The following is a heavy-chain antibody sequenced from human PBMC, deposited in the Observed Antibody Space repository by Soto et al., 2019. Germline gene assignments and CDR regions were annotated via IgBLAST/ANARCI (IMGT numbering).Heavy chain of an antibody. V-gene: IGHV1-18*01. J-gene: IGHJ4*02. Sequence: QLQLLQSGAEVKKPGASVKVTCKASGYTFRNFGISWVRQAPGQGLEWMGWISAYNANANSAQKFQGRLTMTADTSTSTADMELRSLRSDDTAVYYCARENSYFDYWGQGTLVTVSS. CDR3: ARENSYFDY. CDR1: GYTFRNFG. CDR2: ISAYNANA.